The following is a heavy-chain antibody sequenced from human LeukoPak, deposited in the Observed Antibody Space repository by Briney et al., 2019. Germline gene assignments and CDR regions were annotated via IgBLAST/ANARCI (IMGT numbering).Heavy chain of an antibody. CDR1: GFTFDDYG. V-gene: IGHV3-20*04. CDR2: INWKGGRT. D-gene: IGHD7-27*01. J-gene: IGHJ4*02. Sequence: GGSLRLSCAASGFTFDDYGMSWVRQAPGKGLEWVSGINWKGGRTGYADSVKGRFTISRDNAKNSLYLQMNSLRVEDTAIYYCARDYVWGSSESDYWGQGTLVTVSS. CDR3: ARDYVWGSSESDY.